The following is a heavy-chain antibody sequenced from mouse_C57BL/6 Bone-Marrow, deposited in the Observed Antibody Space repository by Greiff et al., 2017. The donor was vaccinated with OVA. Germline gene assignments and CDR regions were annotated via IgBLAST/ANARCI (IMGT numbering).Heavy chain of an antibody. CDR3: TTPYYYGSSYVWYFDV. J-gene: IGHJ1*03. V-gene: IGHV14-4*01. D-gene: IGHD1-1*01. CDR2: IDPENGDT. CDR1: GFNIKDDY. Sequence: EVQLQQSGAELVRPGASVKLSCTASGFNIKDDYMHWVKQRPEQGLEWIGWIDPENGDTEYASKFQGKATITADTSSNTAYLQLSSLTSEDTAVYYCTTPYYYGSSYVWYFDVWGTGTTVTVSS.